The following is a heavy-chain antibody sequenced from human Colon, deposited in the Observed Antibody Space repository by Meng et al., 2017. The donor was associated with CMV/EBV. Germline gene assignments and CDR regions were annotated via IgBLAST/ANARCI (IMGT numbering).Heavy chain of an antibody. CDR2: ISGSTGYT. CDR3: ARGRPNWSGVLDY. J-gene: IGHJ4*02. CDR1: GYTFTSYG. D-gene: IGHD1-1*01. Sequence: HVQLVRSGAEVKEPGASVLVPCRSSGYTFTSYGINWVRQAPGQGLEWMGWISGSTGYTNRAQKFQGRVTMTTDTSTSTAYLALTSLTSNDTAVYYCARGRPNWSGVLDYWGQGTLVTVSS. V-gene: IGHV1-18*01.